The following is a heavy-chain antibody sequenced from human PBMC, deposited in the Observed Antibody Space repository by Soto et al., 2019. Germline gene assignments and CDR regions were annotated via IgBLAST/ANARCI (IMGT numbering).Heavy chain of an antibody. CDR2: IYSCGST. D-gene: IGHD6-19*01. Sequence: GSLRLSCAASGFTVSSNYMSWVRQAPGKGLEWVSVIYSCGSTYYADSVKGRFTISRDNSKNTLYLQMNSLRAEDTAVYYCARGSLVVTGTNSSGWYSSDYYYGMDVWGQGTTVTVSS. CDR3: ARGSLVVTGTNSSGWYSSDYYYGMDV. CDR1: GFTVSSNY. V-gene: IGHV3-66*03. J-gene: IGHJ6*02.